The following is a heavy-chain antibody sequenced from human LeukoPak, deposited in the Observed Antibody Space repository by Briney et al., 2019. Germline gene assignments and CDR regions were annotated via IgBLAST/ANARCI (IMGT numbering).Heavy chain of an antibody. V-gene: IGHV3-15*01. CDR2: IKSKTDGGTT. CDR1: GFTFSSYE. CDR3: TTERADYYYYYYMDV. Sequence: NPGGSLRLSCAASGFTFSSYEMNWVRQAPGKGLEWVGRIKSKTDGGTTDYAAPVKGRFTISRDDSKNTLYLQMNSLKTEDTAVYYCTTERADYYYYYYMDVWGKGTTVTVSS. J-gene: IGHJ6*03.